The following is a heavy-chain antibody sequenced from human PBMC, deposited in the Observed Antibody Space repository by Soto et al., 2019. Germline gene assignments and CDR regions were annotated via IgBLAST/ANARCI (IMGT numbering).Heavy chain of an antibody. J-gene: IGHJ4*02. Sequence: KLPENLSLTCTGSGISVSASDYYWGWVRQPPGKGLDWIGNIYYSGSTFYNPSLRSRVTLSVDTPKNQFSLRLNSVTAADTAVYFCAGFVVPASRNSDFDYWGQGTLVTVSS. CDR2: IYYSGST. CDR1: GISVSASDYY. CDR3: AGFVVPASRNSDFDY. D-gene: IGHD2-15*01. V-gene: IGHV4-39*01.